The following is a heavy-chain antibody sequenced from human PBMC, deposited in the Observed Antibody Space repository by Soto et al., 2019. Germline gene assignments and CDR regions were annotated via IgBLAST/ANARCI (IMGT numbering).Heavy chain of an antibody. CDR2: IIPIFGTA. Sequence: SVKVSCKASGGTFSSYAISWVRQAPGQGLEWMGGIIPIFGTANYAQKFQGRVTITADESTSTAYMELSSLRSEDTVVYYCARSGRNSYGYYYYYGMDVWGQGATVTVSS. CDR1: GGTFSSYA. V-gene: IGHV1-69*13. D-gene: IGHD5-18*01. J-gene: IGHJ6*02. CDR3: ARSGRNSYGYYYYYGMDV.